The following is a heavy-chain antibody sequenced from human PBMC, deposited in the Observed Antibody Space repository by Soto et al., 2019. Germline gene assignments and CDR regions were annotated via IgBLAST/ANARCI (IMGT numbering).Heavy chain of an antibody. CDR2: ISGSGFKK. D-gene: IGHD1-26*01. J-gene: IGHJ5*02. CDR1: GFIFENFG. CDR3: AKNQGVELVPLATVDWFDP. Sequence: VSLQICCAASGFIFENFGMSWVRQAPGKGLEWISSISGSGFKKYYADSVKGRFTISRDNSKSTVYLELNNLSAEDTAVYHCAKNQGVELVPLATVDWFDPWGQGSVVTVSS. V-gene: IGHV3-23*01.